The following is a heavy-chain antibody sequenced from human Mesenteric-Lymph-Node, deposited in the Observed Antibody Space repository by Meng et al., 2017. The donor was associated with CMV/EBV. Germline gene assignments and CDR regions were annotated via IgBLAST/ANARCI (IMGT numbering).Heavy chain of an antibody. J-gene: IGHJ4*02. D-gene: IGHD3-22*01. CDR2: INWNGGST. V-gene: IGHV3-NL1*01. CDR3: VRVLVVIDFDY. Sequence: GESLKISCSVSGFTFNRNDMHWVRQAPGKGLEWVSGINWNGGSTGYADSVKGRFTISRDNSKNTLYLQMNSLRAEDTAVYYCVRVLVVIDFDYWGQGTLVTVSS. CDR1: GFTFNRND.